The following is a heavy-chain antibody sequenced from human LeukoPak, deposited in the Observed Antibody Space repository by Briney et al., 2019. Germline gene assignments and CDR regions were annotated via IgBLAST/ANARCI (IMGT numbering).Heavy chain of an antibody. V-gene: IGHV3-48*02. D-gene: IGHD5-18*01. CDR3: ASGYSSSPFDY. Sequence: GGSLRLSCAASGFTFSTYSMNWVRQAPGKGLEWVSYISSSASTIYYADSVKGRFTISRGNAKNSLYLQMSSLRDEDTAIYYCASGYSSSPFDYWGQGTLVTVSS. CDR2: ISSSASTI. J-gene: IGHJ4*02. CDR1: GFTFSTYS.